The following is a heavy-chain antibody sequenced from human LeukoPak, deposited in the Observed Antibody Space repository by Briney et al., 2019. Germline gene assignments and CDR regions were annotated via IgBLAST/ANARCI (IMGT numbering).Heavy chain of an antibody. Sequence: QPGRSPRLSCAASGFTFNTHAMHWVRQAPGKGLEWVAVISYDGSNIYYTDSVKGRFTISRANSKNTLFLQMNSLRAEDTALYYCARDGGVWSGYYDYWGQGILVTVSS. D-gene: IGHD3-3*01. V-gene: IGHV3-30*04. CDR3: ARDGGVWSGYYDY. CDR2: ISYDGSNI. J-gene: IGHJ4*02. CDR1: GFTFNTHA.